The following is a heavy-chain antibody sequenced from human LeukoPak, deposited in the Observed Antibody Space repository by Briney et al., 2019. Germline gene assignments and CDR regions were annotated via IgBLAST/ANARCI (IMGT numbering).Heavy chain of an antibody. J-gene: IGHJ4*02. Sequence: ASVKVSCKASGYTFTGYYMHWVRQAPGQGLGWMGWINPNSGGTNYAQKFQGRVTMTRDTSISTAYMELSRLRSDDTAVYYCARAGRWLQLRYFDYWGQGTLVTVSS. CDR3: ARAGRWLQLRYFDY. V-gene: IGHV1-2*02. D-gene: IGHD5-24*01. CDR1: GYTFTGYY. CDR2: INPNSGGT.